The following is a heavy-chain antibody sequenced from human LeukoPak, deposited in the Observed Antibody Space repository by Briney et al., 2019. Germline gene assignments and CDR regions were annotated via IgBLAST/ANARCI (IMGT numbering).Heavy chain of an antibody. J-gene: IGHJ4*02. Sequence: PSETLSLTCTVSGGSISSYYWSWIRQPAGKGLEWIGRIYTSGSTNYNPSLKSRVTMSVDTSKNQFSLKLSSVTAADTAVYYRAYQGYDSSGYFFDYWGQGTLVTVSS. CDR3: AYQGYDSSGYFFDY. V-gene: IGHV4-4*07. CDR1: GGSISSYY. D-gene: IGHD3-22*01. CDR2: IYTSGST.